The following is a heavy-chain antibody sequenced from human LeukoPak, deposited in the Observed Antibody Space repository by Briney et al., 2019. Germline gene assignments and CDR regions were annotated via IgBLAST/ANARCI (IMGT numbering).Heavy chain of an antibody. J-gene: IGHJ6*02. CDR2: IKSKTDGGTT. CDR3: TTDPNTIQRNYYYYGMDV. CDR1: GFTFSNAW. D-gene: IGHD2-2*01. V-gene: IGHV3-15*01. Sequence: GGSLRLSCAASGFTFSNAWMSWVRQAPGKGLEWVGRIKSKTDGGTTDYAAPVKGRFTISRDDSKNTLYLQMNSLKTEDTAVYYCTTDPNTIQRNYYYYGMDVWGQGTTVTVSS.